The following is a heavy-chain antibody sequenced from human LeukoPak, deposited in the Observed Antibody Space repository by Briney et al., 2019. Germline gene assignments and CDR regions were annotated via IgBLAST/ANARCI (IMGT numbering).Heavy chain of an antibody. CDR1: GFTFSSYA. V-gene: IGHV3-23*01. J-gene: IGHJ4*02. CDR3: AKSPTHPRTFDY. CDR2: ISGSGGST. Sequence: GGSLRLSCAASGFTFSSYAMSWVRQAPGKGLEWVSAISGSGGSTYYADSVKGRFTISRDNSKNTLYLQMNSLRADDTAVYYCAKSPTHPRTFDYWGQGTLVTVSS.